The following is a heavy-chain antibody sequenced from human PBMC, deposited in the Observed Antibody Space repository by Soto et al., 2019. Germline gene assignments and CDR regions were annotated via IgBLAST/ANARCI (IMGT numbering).Heavy chain of an antibody. Sequence: QVQLVQSGAELKKPGSSVKVSCSASGVTFSSYAFTWVRQAPGQGLEWMGNIIPVFRTSNYAQGFQGRLTISADESTNTIYMELSSLRSDDTAVYFCAKDGSWDGGGGESWGKGTLVIVSS. V-gene: IGHV1-69*18. CDR1: GVTFSSYA. CDR3: AKDGSWDGGGGES. D-gene: IGHD3-16*01. CDR2: IIPVFRTS. J-gene: IGHJ4*02.